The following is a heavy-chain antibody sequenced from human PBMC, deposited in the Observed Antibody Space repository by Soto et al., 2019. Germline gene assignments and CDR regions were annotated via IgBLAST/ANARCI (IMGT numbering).Heavy chain of an antibody. CDR2: ISAYNGNT. CDR1: GYTFTSYG. V-gene: IGHV1-18*01. Sequence: QVQLVQSGAEVKKPGASVKVSCKASGYTFTSYGISWVRQAPGQGLEWMGWISAYNGNTNYAQKLQGRVTMTTDTATSAPYPGLRSLRSDDTSVYDCAADFTMVRGVITNYCYDSMDRWGQGATGTGSS. CDR3: AADFTMVRGVITNYCYDSMDR. J-gene: IGHJ6*02. D-gene: IGHD3-10*01.